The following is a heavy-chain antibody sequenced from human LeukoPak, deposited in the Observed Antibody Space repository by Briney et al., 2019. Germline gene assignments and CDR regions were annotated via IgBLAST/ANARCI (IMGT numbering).Heavy chain of an antibody. D-gene: IGHD1-1*01. J-gene: IGHJ5*02. CDR3: ARGETILNWFDP. CDR2: IIPIFGRA. Sequence: SVKVSCKASGGTFSSEAFIWVRQAPGQGLEWMGGIIPIFGRADYAQKFQDIVTITTDESTSTVYMELSSLRSEDTAVYYCARGETILNWFDPWGQGTLVTVSS. CDR1: GGTFSSEA. V-gene: IGHV1-69*05.